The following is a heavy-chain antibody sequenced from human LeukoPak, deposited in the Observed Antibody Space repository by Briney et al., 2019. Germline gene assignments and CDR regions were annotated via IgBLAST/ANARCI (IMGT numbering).Heavy chain of an antibody. CDR3: ARTLDDCSGGSCYRDLFDY. V-gene: IGHV4-59*01. Sequence: SETLSLTCAVYGGSFSGYYWSWIRQPPGKGLEWIGYIYYSGNTNYNPSLKSRVTISVDTSKNQFSLKLSSVTAADTAVYYCARTLDDCSGGSCYRDLFDYWGQGTLVTVSS. J-gene: IGHJ4*02. CDR1: GGSFSGYY. D-gene: IGHD2-15*01. CDR2: IYYSGNT.